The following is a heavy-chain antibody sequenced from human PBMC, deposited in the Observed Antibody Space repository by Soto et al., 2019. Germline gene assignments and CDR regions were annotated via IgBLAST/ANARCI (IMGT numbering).Heavy chain of an antibody. J-gene: IGHJ4*02. V-gene: IGHV4-34*01. CDR3: ARGGRSLQRRMPSYGDYTLYFDY. CDR1: GGSFSGYY. D-gene: IGHD4-17*01. CDR2: INHSGST. Sequence: SETLSLTCAVYGGSFSGYYWSWIRQPPGKGLEWIGEINHSGSTNYNPSLKSRVTISVDTSKNQFSLKLSSVTAADTAVYYCARGGRSLQRRMPSYGDYTLYFDYWGQGTLVTVSS.